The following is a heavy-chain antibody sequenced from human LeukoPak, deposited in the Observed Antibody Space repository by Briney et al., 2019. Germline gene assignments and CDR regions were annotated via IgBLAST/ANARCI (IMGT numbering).Heavy chain of an antibody. CDR1: GGSISSSSYY. Sequence: SETLSLTCTVSGGSISSSSYYWGWIRQPPGKGLEWIGSIYYSGSTYYSPSLKSRATISVDTSKNQFSLKLSSVTAADTAMYYCARPPMSAYSSGWYTIDYWGQGTLVTVSS. D-gene: IGHD6-19*01. J-gene: IGHJ4*02. CDR2: IYYSGST. CDR3: ARPPMSAYSSGWYTIDY. V-gene: IGHV4-39*07.